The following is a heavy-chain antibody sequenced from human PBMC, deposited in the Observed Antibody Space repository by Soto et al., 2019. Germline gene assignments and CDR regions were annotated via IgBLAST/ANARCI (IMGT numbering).Heavy chain of an antibody. Sequence: TETLSLTCTVSGGSISSYYWSWIRQPPGKGLEWFGYIYYSGSTNYNPSLKSRVTISVDTSKNQFSLKLSSVTDADTAVYYCAREVGSRGFDAFDIWGQGTMVTVSS. V-gene: IGHV4-59*01. CDR3: AREVGSRGFDAFDI. J-gene: IGHJ3*02. D-gene: IGHD1-26*01. CDR2: IYYSGST. CDR1: GGSISSYY.